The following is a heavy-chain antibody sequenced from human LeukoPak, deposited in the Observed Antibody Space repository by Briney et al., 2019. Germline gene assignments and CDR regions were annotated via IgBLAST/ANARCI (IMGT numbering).Heavy chain of an antibody. CDR2: IYSSGYT. Sequence: SETLSLTCTVSGGSIRSHYWNWIRQPAGKGLEWIGRIYSSGYTNDNPFLKSRITMSVDMSKNQFSLRLNSVTAADTAVYYCARGEHSVDSWGQGMLVTVSS. J-gene: IGHJ4*02. CDR1: GGSIRSHY. CDR3: ARGEHSVDS. D-gene: IGHD1/OR15-1a*01. V-gene: IGHV4-4*07.